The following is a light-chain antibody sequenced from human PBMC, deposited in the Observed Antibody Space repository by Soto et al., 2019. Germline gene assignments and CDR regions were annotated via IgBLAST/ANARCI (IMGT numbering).Light chain of an antibody. CDR1: RSVNSN. J-gene: IGKJ1*01. Sequence: EIVMTQSPATLPVSPGEGATLSCRASRSVNSNIAWYQQRPGQAPRLLIYGASTRATGIPARFSGSGSGTEFTLTISSLQSEDFAVYYCQQYNNWPQTFGQGTKVEIK. CDR3: QQYNNWPQT. CDR2: GAS. V-gene: IGKV3-15*01.